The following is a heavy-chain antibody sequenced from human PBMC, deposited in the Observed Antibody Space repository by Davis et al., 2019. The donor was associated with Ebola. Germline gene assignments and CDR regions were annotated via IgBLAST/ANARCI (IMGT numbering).Heavy chain of an antibody. J-gene: IGHJ6*03. CDR1: GASITDFS. CDR2: IYRSGTI. D-gene: IGHD1-14*01. CDR3: ARDITSRENFFYYYYMDV. V-gene: IGHV4-4*07. Sequence: PSETLSLTCTVSGASITDFSWSWIRQPAGKGLEWVGRIYRSGTINYSPSLMSRATMSVDTSKNQFSLKLNSVIAAATAVYYCARDITSRENFFYYYYMDVWGKGTTVTVSS.